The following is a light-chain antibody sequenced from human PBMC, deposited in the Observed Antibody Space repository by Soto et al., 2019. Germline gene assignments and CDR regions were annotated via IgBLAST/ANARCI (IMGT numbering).Light chain of an antibody. J-gene: IGKJ4*01. CDR1: QRVSGGF. CDR3: QQYDNSPLT. V-gene: IGKV3-20*01. Sequence: DIVLTESPATLSLSPGERATLYCGASQRVSGGFLAWYQQKPGQAPRLLIYAASNRATGIPDRFSGSGSGTDFTLTISRLEPEDFAVYYCQQYDNSPLTFGGGTKVDIK. CDR2: AAS.